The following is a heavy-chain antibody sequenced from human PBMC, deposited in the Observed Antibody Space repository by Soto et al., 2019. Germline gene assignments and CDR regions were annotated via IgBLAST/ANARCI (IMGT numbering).Heavy chain of an antibody. D-gene: IGHD5-12*01. CDR1: GGTFSSYT. CDR2: IIPILGIA. V-gene: IGHV1-69*04. Sequence: ASVKVSCKASGGTFSSYTISWVRQAPGQGLEWMGRIIPILGIANYAQKFQGRVTITADKSTSTAYMELSSLRSEDTAVYYCARDLYGYDSSFDYWGQGTLVTVSS. CDR3: ARDLYGYDSSFDY. J-gene: IGHJ4*02.